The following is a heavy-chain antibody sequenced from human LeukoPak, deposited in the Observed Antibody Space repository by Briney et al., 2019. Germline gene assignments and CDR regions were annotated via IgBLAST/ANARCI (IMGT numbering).Heavy chain of an antibody. CDR1: GGSISSGGYS. J-gene: IGHJ4*02. V-gene: IGHV4-30-2*01. Sequence: PSETLSLTCAVSGGSISSGGYSWSWIRQPPGKGLEWIGYIYHSGSTYYNPSLKSRVTISVDRSKNQFSLKLSSVTAADTAVYYCARGVGYYDSKPFDYWGQGTLVTVSS. CDR3: ARGVGYYDSKPFDY. D-gene: IGHD3-22*01. CDR2: IYHSGST.